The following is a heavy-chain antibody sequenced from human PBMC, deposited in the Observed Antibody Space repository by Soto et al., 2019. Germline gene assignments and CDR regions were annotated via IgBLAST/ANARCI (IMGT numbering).Heavy chain of an antibody. V-gene: IGHV3-23*01. Sequence: PGGSLRLSCAASGFTFSSYAMSWVRQAPGKGLEWVSVISGSGGSTYYADSVKGRFTISRDNSKNTLYLQMNNLRAEDTAVYYCAKDGRNQLLCYVDVWGKGTTVTVSS. CDR2: ISGSGGST. CDR3: AKDGRNQLLCYVDV. D-gene: IGHD2-2*01. J-gene: IGHJ6*03. CDR1: GFTFSSYA.